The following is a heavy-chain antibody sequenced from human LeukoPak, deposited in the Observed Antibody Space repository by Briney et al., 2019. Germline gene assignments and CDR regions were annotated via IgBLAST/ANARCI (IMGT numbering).Heavy chain of an antibody. Sequence: SETLSLTCTVSGGSISSGDYYWSWIRQPPGKGLEWIGYIYYSGSTYYNPSLESRVTISVDTSKNQFSLKLSSVTAADTAVYYCASRYGSGSPFDYWGQGTLVTVSS. CDR3: ASRYGSGSPFDY. V-gene: IGHV4-30-4*01. CDR1: GGSISSGDYY. J-gene: IGHJ4*02. D-gene: IGHD3-10*01. CDR2: IYYSGST.